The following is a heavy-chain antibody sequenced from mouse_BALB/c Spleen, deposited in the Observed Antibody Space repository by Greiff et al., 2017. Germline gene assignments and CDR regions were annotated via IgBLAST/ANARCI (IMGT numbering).Heavy chain of an antibody. V-gene: IGHV3-8*02. CDR2: ISYSGST. CDR1: GDSITSVY. CDR3: ARYRDYDWYFDV. Sequence: DVQLQESGPSLVKPSQTLSLTCSVTGDSITSVYWNWIRKFPGNKLEYMGYISYSGSTYYNPSLKSRISITRDTSKNQYYLQLNSVTTEDTATYYCARYRDYDWYFDVWGAGTTVTVSS. D-gene: IGHD2-4*01. J-gene: IGHJ1*01.